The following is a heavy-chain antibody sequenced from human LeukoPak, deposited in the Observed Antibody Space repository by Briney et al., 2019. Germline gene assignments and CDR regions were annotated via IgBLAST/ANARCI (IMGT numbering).Heavy chain of an antibody. CDR2: IYKSGST. D-gene: IGHD3-10*01. CDR3: ARSGSGSYGYYYYGMDV. Sequence: PSETLSLTCTVSGGSISSSTYYWGWIRQPPGKGLEWVGSIYKSGSTYYSPSLKSRVTISVDTSKNQFSLKLSSVTAADTAVYYCARSGSGSYGYYYYGMDVWGQGTTVTVSS. J-gene: IGHJ6*02. V-gene: IGHV4-39*01. CDR1: GGSISSSTYY.